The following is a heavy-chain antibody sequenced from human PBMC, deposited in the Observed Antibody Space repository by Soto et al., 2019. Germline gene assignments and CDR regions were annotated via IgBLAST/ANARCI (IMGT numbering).Heavy chain of an antibody. CDR3: ARVPDR. CDR1: GGXISSGGYS. Sequence: SETLSLTCAVSGGXISSGGYSWSWIRQPPGKGLEWIGYIYHSGSTYYNPSLKSRVTISVDRSKNQFSLKLSSVTAADTAVYYCARVPDRWGQGTLVTVS. CDR2: IYHSGST. V-gene: IGHV4-30-2*01. D-gene: IGHD2-2*01. J-gene: IGHJ5*02.